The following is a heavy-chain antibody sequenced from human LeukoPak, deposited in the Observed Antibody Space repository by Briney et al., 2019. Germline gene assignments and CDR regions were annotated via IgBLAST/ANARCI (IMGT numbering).Heavy chain of an antibody. CDR3: AKAASSSWPSYYYGMDV. D-gene: IGHD6-13*01. J-gene: IGHJ6*02. V-gene: IGHV3-23*01. CDR1: GFIFSSYS. Sequence: GGSLRLSCAASGFIFSSYSMSWVRQAPGKGLEWVSVITGSGGNTYYAGSVKGRFTISKDNSKNTVYLQMSSLRVDDTAVYYCAKAASSSWPSYYYGMDVWGQGTTVTVSS. CDR2: ITGSGGNT.